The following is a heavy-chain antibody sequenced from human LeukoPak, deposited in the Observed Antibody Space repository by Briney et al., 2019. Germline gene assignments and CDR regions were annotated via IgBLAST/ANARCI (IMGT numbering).Heavy chain of an antibody. CDR3: ARVTGYYYESSGYYHHAFDI. V-gene: IGHV1-2*02. CDR1: GSTFTAYY. CDR2: INPNSGGT. J-gene: IGHJ3*02. Sequence: ASVKVSSTPSGSTFTAYYMHWVRQAPGQGREWMGWINPNSGGTNYAKNFQGRVTMTRDTSISTAYMELSRLRSDDTAVYYCARVTGYYYESSGYYHHAFDIWGLGTMVTVSS. D-gene: IGHD3-22*01.